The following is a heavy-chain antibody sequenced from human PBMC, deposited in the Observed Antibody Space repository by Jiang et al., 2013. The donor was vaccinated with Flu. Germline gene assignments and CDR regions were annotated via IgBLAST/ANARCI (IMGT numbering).Heavy chain of an antibody. Sequence: NYAQKFQGRVTITADKSTSTAYMELSSLRSEDTAVYYCAMWTSTVFDYWGQGTLVTVSS. V-gene: IGHV1-69*02. CDR3: AMWTSTVFDY. J-gene: IGHJ4*02. D-gene: IGHD4-11*01.